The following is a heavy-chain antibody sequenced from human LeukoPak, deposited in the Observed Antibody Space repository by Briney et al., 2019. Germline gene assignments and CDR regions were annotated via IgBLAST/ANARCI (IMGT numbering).Heavy chain of an antibody. Sequence: KPGGSMRLSCAASGFTFSSYSMNWVRQGPGEGLEWFSSISSSSGYIYCADSVEGRFTISRDNAKNSLYLQMTSLRGEDTAVYYCAREYSYGYPLDYWGQGTLVTVSS. CDR3: AREYSYGYPLDY. CDR2: ISSSSGYI. J-gene: IGHJ4*02. D-gene: IGHD5-18*01. CDR1: GFTFSSYS. V-gene: IGHV3-21*01.